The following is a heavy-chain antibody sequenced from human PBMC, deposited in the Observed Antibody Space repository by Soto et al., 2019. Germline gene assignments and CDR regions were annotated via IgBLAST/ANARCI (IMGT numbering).Heavy chain of an antibody. CDR3: ARVSENPGPPDPGPHVDIVVVPAAISYYYYYMDV. Sequence: GGSLRLSCAASGFTFSDYYMSWIRQAPGKGLEWVSYISSSGSTIYYADSVKGRFTISRDNAKNSLYLQMNSLRAEDTAVYYGARVSENPGPPDPGPHVDIVVVPAAISYYYYYMDVWGKGTTVTVSS. CDR1: GFTFSDYY. V-gene: IGHV3-11*01. CDR2: ISSSGSTI. D-gene: IGHD2-2*01. J-gene: IGHJ6*03.